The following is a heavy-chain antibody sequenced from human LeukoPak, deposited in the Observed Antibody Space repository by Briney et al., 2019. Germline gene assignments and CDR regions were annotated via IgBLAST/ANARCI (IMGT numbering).Heavy chain of an antibody. CDR3: ARDWGDYGDYEDEVSRDY. CDR2: INPSGGGT. D-gene: IGHD4-17*01. V-gene: IGHV1-46*01. J-gene: IGHJ4*02. CDR1: GYTFTSYY. Sequence: ASVKVSCKASGYTFTSYYMHWVRQAPGQELEWMGIINPSGGGTSYAQKFQGRVTMTRDTSTSTVYMELSSLRSEDTAVYYCARDWGDYGDYEDEVSRDYWGQGTLVTVSS.